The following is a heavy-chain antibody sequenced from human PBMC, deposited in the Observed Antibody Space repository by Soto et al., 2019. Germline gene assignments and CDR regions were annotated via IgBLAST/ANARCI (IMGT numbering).Heavy chain of an antibody. CDR2: IYYSGST. CDR3: ASLSSGYYYGFDY. CDR1: GFSISSGDYY. Sequence: SETLSLTCPFSGFSISSGDYYWSWIRQPPGKGLEWIGYIYYSGSTYYNPSLKSRVTISVDTSKNQFSLKLSSVTAADTAVYYCASLSSGYYYGFDYWGQGTLVTVSS. V-gene: IGHV4-30-4*01. D-gene: IGHD3-22*01. J-gene: IGHJ4*02.